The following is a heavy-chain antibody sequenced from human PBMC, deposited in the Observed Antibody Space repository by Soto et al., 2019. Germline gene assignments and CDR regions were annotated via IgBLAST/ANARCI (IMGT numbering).Heavy chain of an antibody. Sequence: SVKVSCKASGGTFSSYAISWVRQAPGQGLEWMGGIIPIFGTANYAQKFQGRVTITADKSTSTAYMELSSLRSEDTAVYYCARAEYSTRYYYYGMDVWGQGTTVTVSS. CDR2: IIPIFGTA. J-gene: IGHJ6*02. V-gene: IGHV1-69*06. D-gene: IGHD6-6*01. CDR3: ARAEYSTRYYYYGMDV. CDR1: GGTFSSYA.